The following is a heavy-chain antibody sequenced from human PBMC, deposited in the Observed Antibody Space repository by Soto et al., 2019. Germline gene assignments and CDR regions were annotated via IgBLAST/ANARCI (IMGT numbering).Heavy chain of an antibody. CDR1: GGSISSGDYY. D-gene: IGHD3-22*01. J-gene: IGHJ6*02. Sequence: QVQLQESGPGLVKPSQTLSLTCTVSGGSISSGDYYWSWIRQPPGKGLEWIGYIYYSGSSYYNPSLKSRVTISVDTSKNQFSLKLISVTATDTAVYYCARGGLLPHYYYGMDVWGQGTTVTVSS. CDR2: IYYSGSS. V-gene: IGHV4-30-4*01. CDR3: ARGGLLPHYYYGMDV.